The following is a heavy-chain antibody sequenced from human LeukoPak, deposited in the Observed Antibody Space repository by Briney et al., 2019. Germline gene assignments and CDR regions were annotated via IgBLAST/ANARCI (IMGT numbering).Heavy chain of an antibody. D-gene: IGHD3-22*01. Sequence: KSSETLSLTCTVSGDSISTYYWSWIRQPPGKGLEWIGYIYYSGSTNYNPSLKSRVTISVDTSKNQFSLELSSVTAADTAVYYCARDRYYYDSSGLDAFDIWGQGTMVTVSS. CDR3: ARDRYYYDSSGLDAFDI. CDR2: IYYSGST. V-gene: IGHV4-59*01. J-gene: IGHJ3*02. CDR1: GDSISTYY.